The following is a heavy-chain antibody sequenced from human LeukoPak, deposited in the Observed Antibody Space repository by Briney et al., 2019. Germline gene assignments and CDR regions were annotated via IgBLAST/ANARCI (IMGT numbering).Heavy chain of an antibody. CDR1: GFTFSNYA. Sequence: GGSLRLSCAASGFTFSNYAMSWVRQAPGKGLEWVSAISGSGVSTYYADSVKGRFTISRDNSKNTLYLQMHSLRAEDTAVYYCAKDYYDSGPRYFHCWGQGTLVTVSS. V-gene: IGHV3-23*01. J-gene: IGHJ4*02. CDR3: AKDYYDSGPRYFHC. CDR2: ISGSGVST. D-gene: IGHD3-22*01.